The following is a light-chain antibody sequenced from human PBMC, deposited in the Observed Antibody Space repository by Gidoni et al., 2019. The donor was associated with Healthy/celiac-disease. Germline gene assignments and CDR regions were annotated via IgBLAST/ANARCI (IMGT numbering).Light chain of an antibody. J-gene: IGLJ2*01. CDR2: QDI. CDR1: KLGEKY. Sequence: SYELTQPPSVSVSPGQTASITCPGDKLGEKYACWSQQKPGQSPVLVLYQDIKRPSGFPERFSGSHSGNTSTLTISGTQAMDEADYYCQAWDSSTASVVFGGGTKLTVL. V-gene: IGLV3-1*01. CDR3: QAWDSSTASVV.